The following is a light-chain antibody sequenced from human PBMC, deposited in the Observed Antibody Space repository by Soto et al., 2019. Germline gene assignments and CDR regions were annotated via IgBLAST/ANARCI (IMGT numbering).Light chain of an antibody. CDR3: CSYAGSYTNWV. CDR2: DVS. V-gene: IGLV2-11*01. Sequence: QSVLTQPRSVSGSPGQSVTISCTGTSSDVGGYNYVSWYQQHPGKAPKLMIYDVSKRPSGVPDRFSGSKSGNTASLTISGLQAEDEADYYCCSYAGSYTNWVFGGGTKVTFL. J-gene: IGLJ3*02. CDR1: SSDVGGYNY.